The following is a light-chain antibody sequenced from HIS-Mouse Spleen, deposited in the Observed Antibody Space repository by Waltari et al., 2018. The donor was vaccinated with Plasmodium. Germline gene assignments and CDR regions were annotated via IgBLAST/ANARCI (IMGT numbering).Light chain of an antibody. CDR1: SRDVGGYNY. CDR2: DVS. CDR3: CSYAGSYTLV. Sequence: QSALTQPRSVSGSPGQSVTISCTGTSRDVGGYNYVSWYQKHPGQAPKLMIYDVSKRPSGVPDRFSGSKSGNTASLTISGLQSEDEADYYFCSYAGSYTLVFGGGTKLTVL. J-gene: IGLJ2*01. V-gene: IGLV2-11*02.